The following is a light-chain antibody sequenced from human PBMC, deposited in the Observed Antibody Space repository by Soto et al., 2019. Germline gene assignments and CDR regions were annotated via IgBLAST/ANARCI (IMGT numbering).Light chain of an antibody. J-gene: IGLJ2*01. CDR2: GNS. CDR1: SSNIGAGYD. V-gene: IGLV1-40*01. Sequence: QSVLTQSPSVSGAPGQRVTISCTGSSSNIGAGYDVHWYQQLPGTAPKLLIYGNSNRPSGVPDRFSGSKSGTSASLAITGLQAEDEADYYCQSYDSSLSEVFGGGTKITVL. CDR3: QSYDSSLSEV.